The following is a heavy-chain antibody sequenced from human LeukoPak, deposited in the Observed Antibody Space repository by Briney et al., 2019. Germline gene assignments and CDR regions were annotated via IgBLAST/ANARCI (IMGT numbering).Heavy chain of an antibody. J-gene: IGHJ6*03. D-gene: IGHD2-21*01. CDR3: ERDLWSPRKDYYMDV. Sequence: ASVKVSCKASGYTFTGYYMHWVRQARGQGLEWMGWINPNSGGTNYAQKFQGRVTMTRDTSISTAYMELSRLRSDDTAVYYCERDLWSPRKDYYMDVWGKGTTVTVSS. CDR2: INPNSGGT. CDR1: GYTFTGYY. V-gene: IGHV1-2*02.